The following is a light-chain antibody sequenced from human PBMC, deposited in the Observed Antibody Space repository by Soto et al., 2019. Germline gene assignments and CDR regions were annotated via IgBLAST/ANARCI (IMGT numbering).Light chain of an antibody. Sequence: DIPMTQSPSSLSASAGDRDTITCRASQTISTYLNWYQQKPVKAPKVLIYSESSLQSGVPPRFSGRGSGTDFTLTIISLQPEDFASYFCQQRYSLPLSFGPGTQVDI. CDR2: SES. CDR3: QQRYSLPLS. CDR1: QTISTY. J-gene: IGKJ3*01. V-gene: IGKV1-39*01.